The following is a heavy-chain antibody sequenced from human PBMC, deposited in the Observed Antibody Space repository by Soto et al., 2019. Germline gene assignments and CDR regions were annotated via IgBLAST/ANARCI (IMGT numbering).Heavy chain of an antibody. J-gene: IGHJ4*02. V-gene: IGHV3-74*01. CDR3: VRYSRSVGGSYRPDY. CDR2: INSDGSFT. D-gene: IGHD3-16*02. CDR1: GFTFSSYW. Sequence: EVQLVESGGGLVQPGGSLRLSCAASGFTFSSYWMHWVRQVPEKGLVWVSRINSDGSFTNYADAVKGRFTISRDNVKNTLYLQMNSLRAEDTAVYYCVRYSRSVGGSYRPDYWGQGTLVTVSS.